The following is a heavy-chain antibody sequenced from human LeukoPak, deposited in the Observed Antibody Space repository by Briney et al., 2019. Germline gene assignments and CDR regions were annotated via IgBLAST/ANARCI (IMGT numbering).Heavy chain of an antibody. CDR1: GGTFSSYA. CDR2: IIPIFGTA. J-gene: IGHJ6*03. CDR3: AGESMIVASDYYYMDV. D-gene: IGHD3-22*01. Sequence: SVKVSCKASGGTFSSYAISWVRQAPGQGLEWMGGIIPIFGTANYAQKFQGRVTITTDESTSTAYMELSSLRSEDTAVYYCAGESMIVASDYYYMDVWGKGTTVTVSS. V-gene: IGHV1-69*05.